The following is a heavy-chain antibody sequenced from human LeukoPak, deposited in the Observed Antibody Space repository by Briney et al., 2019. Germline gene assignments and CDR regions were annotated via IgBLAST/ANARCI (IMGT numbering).Heavy chain of an antibody. Sequence: ASVTVSFTASGYTFTIHGITWVRQAPGQGLEWMGWINTYSTNTNYAQKLQGRVTMTTDTSTSTAYMELRSLRSDDTAVYYCARQAGGYSSGWYQFHFDYWGQGTLVTVSS. CDR3: ARQAGGYSSGWYQFHFDY. CDR2: INTYSTNT. J-gene: IGHJ4*02. D-gene: IGHD6-19*01. CDR1: GYTFTIHG. V-gene: IGHV1-18*04.